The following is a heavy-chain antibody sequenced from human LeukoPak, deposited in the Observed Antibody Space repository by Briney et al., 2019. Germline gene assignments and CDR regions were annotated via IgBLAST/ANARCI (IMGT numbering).Heavy chain of an antibody. V-gene: IGHV4-4*07. CDR2: IYTSGST. Sequence: SETLSLTCTVSGGSISSYFWSWIRQPAGKGLEWIGRIYTSGSTNHNPSLKSRVTMSVDTSKNQFSLKLSSVTAADTAVYYCASGLGSGYSYGYDPYGYFDLWGRGTLVTVSS. CDR1: GGSISSYF. CDR3: ASGLGSGYSYGYDPYGYFDL. D-gene: IGHD5-18*01. J-gene: IGHJ2*01.